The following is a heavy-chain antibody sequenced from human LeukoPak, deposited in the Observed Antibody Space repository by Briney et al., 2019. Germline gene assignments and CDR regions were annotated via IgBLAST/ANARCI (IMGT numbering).Heavy chain of an antibody. CDR1: GGSIISYY. J-gene: IGHJ4*02. D-gene: IGHD3-10*01. Sequence: PSETLSLTCTVSGGSIISYYWSWIRQPPGKGLEWIGYIYYSGSTNYNPSLKSRVTISVDTSKNQFSLKLSSVTAADTAVYYCARGQYYYGSGSLYFDYWGQGTLVTVSS. CDR2: IYYSGST. CDR3: ARGQYYYGSGSLYFDY. V-gene: IGHV4-59*12.